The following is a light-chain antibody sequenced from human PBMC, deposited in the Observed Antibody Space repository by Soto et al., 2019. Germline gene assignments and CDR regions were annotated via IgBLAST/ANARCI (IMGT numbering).Light chain of an antibody. CDR1: QSVSSN. J-gene: IGKJ5*01. CDR3: QQYNNWPIT. Sequence: DIVLTQSPGTLSLSPGERATLYCRASQSVSSNHLAWYQQKPGQAPRLLIYGASTRATGIPARFSGSGSGTEFTLTISSLQSEDFEIYYCQQYNNWPITFGQGTRLEIK. V-gene: IGKV3-15*01. CDR2: GAS.